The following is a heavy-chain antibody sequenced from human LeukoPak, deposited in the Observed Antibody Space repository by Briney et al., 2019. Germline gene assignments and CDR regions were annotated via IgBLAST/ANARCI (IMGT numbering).Heavy chain of an antibody. CDR3: ARQRADYFYHYMDV. CDR2: IYYSGTT. CDR1: GGSISGYY. V-gene: IGHV4-59*08. J-gene: IGHJ6*03. Sequence: SETLSLTCTVSGGSISGYYWSWTRQPPGKGLEWLGNIYYSGTTFYTSSLKSRVTISADMSKNQFSLRLTSVTAADTAVYYCARQRADYFYHYMDVWGKGTTVIVSS.